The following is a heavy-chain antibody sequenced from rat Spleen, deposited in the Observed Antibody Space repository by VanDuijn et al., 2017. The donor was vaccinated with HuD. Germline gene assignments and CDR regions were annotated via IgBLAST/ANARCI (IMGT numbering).Heavy chain of an antibody. V-gene: IGHV5-19*01. D-gene: IGHD1-12*02. CDR3: AKDRGHGSPDY. J-gene: IGHJ2*01. Sequence: VQLKESGPGLVQPSQTLSLTCTVSGFSLISNSVHWVRQAPTKGLEWVASITTTGGTTYYRESVKGRFTISRDNAKNTLYLQMDSLRSDDTATYYCAKDRGHGSPDYWGQGVMVTVSS. CDR2: ITTTGGTT. CDR1: GFSLISNS.